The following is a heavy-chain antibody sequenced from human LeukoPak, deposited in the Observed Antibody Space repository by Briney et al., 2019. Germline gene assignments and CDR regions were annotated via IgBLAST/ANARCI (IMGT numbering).Heavy chain of an antibody. J-gene: IGHJ4*02. D-gene: IGHD2-21*01. Sequence: PGGSLRLSCAASGFTFSTYEMIWVRQAPGKGLEWVSYITNSGTTIYYANSVKGRFTISRDNAKNSLYLQMNSLRGEDTAVYHCARVWPPHWGQETLVTVSS. CDR3: ARVWPPH. CDR2: ITNSGTTI. CDR1: GFTFSTYE. V-gene: IGHV3-48*03.